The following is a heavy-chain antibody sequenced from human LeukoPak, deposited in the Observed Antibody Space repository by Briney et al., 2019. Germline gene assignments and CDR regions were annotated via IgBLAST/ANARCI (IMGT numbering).Heavy chain of an antibody. CDR2: IGTGGDT. CDR3: VRGSGLDY. V-gene: IGHV3-13*01. J-gene: IGHJ4*02. CDR1: GFTFSNYD. D-gene: IGHD3-10*01. Sequence: PGGSLRLSCVASGFTFSNYDMHWVRQATGKGLEWVSGIGTGGDTYYAGSVKGRFTISRENAKNSLYLQMNSLRAGDTAVYYCVRGSGLDYWGQGTLVTVSS.